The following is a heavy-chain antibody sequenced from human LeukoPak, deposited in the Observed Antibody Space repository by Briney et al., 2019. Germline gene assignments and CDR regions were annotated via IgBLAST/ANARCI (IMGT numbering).Heavy chain of an antibody. D-gene: IGHD2-2*01. CDR3: ARHQPSKEYQPPYYYYGMDV. V-gene: IGHV4-39*01. CDR1: GGSISSSSYY. Sequence: SETLFLTCTVSGGSISSSSYYWGWIRQPPGKGLEWIGSIYYSGSTYYNPSLKSRVTISVDTSKNQFSLKLSSVTAADTAVYYCARHQPSKEYQPPYYYYGMDVWGQGTTVTVSS. J-gene: IGHJ6*02. CDR2: IYYSGST.